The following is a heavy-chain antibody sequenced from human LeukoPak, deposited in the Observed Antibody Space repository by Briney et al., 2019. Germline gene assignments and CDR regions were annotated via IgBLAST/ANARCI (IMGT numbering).Heavy chain of an antibody. CDR1: GYTFTGYY. J-gene: IGHJ4*02. V-gene: IGHV1-2*02. Sequence: GASVKVSCKASGYTFTGYYMHWVRQAPGQGLEWMGWINPNSGGTNYAQKFQGRVTMTRDTSISTAYMELSRLRSDDTAVYYCARLDKGNWKPFDYWGQGTLVTVSS. D-gene: IGHD1-1*01. CDR3: ARLDKGNWKPFDY. CDR2: INPNSGGT.